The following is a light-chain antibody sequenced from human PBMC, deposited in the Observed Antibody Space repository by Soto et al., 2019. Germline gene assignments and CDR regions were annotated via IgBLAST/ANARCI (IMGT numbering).Light chain of an antibody. V-gene: IGKV3-15*01. J-gene: IGKJ1*01. CDR3: QQYNDWPPKRT. CDR1: QTISTK. CDR2: GAS. Sequence: EIMMTQSPVTLSVSPGERATLSCRASQTISTKLAWYQQKPGQAPRLLIYGASTRATGVPARFSGSGSGTEFTLTISSVQSEDFAVYYCQQYNDWPPKRTFGQGTKVDVK.